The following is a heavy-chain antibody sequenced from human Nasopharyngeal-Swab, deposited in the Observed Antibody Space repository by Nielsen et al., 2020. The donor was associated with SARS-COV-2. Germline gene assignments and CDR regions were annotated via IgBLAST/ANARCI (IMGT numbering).Heavy chain of an antibody. CDR1: GGSLSGSS. V-gene: IGHV4-34*01. Sequence: SETLSLTCAVNGGSLSGSSWSWIRQPPGKGLEWIGEISHGGNTKYNPPLKSRVTVGVDTSKNQFSLKVTSVTAADTAVYYCARGISGVVPAPILGLGPYFHYYSMDVWGKGTTVIVSS. J-gene: IGHJ6*03. CDR2: ISHGGNT. D-gene: IGHD3-16*01. CDR3: ARGISGVVPAPILGLGPYFHYYSMDV.